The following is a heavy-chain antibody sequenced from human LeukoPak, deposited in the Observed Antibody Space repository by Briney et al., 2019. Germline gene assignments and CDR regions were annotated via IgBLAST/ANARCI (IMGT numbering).Heavy chain of an antibody. D-gene: IGHD6-13*01. CDR1: GGSFSGYY. CDR2: INHSGST. V-gene: IGHV4-34*01. CDR3: ATLPRIAAPN. J-gene: IGHJ4*02. Sequence: SETLSLTCAVYGGSFSGYYWSWIRQPPGKGLEWIGEINHSGSTNYNPSLKSRVTISVDTSKNQFSLKLSSVTATDTAVYYCATLPRIAAPNWGQGTLVTVSS.